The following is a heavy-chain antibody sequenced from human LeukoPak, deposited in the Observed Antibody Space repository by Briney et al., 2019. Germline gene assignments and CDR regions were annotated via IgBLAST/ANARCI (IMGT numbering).Heavy chain of an antibody. CDR1: GGSFSGYY. CDR2: INHSGST. J-gene: IGHJ4*02. CDR3: ARVGYYYDSSGYYNDY. V-gene: IGHV4-34*01. D-gene: IGHD3-22*01. Sequence: SETLSLTCAVYGGSFSGYYWSWIRQPPGKGLEWIGEINHSGSTNYNPSLKSRVTISVDTSKNQFSLKLSSVTAADTAVYYCARVGYYYDSSGYYNDYWGQGTLVTVSS.